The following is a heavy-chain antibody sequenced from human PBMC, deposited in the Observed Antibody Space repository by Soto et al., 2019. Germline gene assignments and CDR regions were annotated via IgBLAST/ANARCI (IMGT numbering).Heavy chain of an antibody. Sequence: GASVKVSCKASGGTFSSYAISWVRQAPGQGLEWMGGIIPIFGTANYAQKFQGRVTITADESTSTAYMELSSLRSEDTAVYYCARDWVVVVPAAAPVYAFDIWGQGTMVTVSS. V-gene: IGHV1-69*13. CDR3: ARDWVVVVPAAAPVYAFDI. J-gene: IGHJ3*02. CDR1: GGTFSSYA. D-gene: IGHD2-2*01. CDR2: IIPIFGTA.